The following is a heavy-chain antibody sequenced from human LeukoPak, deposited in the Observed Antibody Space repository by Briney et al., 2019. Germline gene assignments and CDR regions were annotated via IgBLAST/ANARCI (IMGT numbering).Heavy chain of an antibody. V-gene: IGHV3-21*01. D-gene: IGHD3-22*01. CDR2: ISSTSTFI. CDR1: GFTFSRYS. J-gene: IGHJ6*03. CDR3: ARDYFDSSDYPQTYYYYYMDV. Sequence: KSGGSLRLSCAASGFTFSRYSMNWVRQAPGKGLEWVASISSTSTFIYSADSVKGRFTISTDTAKNSLFLQMNSLRAEDTAIYYCARDYFDSSDYPQTYYYYYMDVWGKGTTVTVSS.